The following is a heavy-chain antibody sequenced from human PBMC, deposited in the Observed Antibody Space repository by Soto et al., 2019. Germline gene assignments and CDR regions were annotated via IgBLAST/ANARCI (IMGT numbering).Heavy chain of an antibody. J-gene: IGHJ4*02. CDR2: INAGNGNT. CDR3: ARAFWMVRGPTGGSYYFDY. CDR1: GYTFTSYA. V-gene: IGHV1-3*01. Sequence: VASVKVSCKASGYTFTSYAMHWVRQAPGQRLEWMGWINAGNGNTKYSQKFQGRVTITRDTSASTAYMELSSLRSEDTAVYYCARAFWMVRGPTGGSYYFDYWGQGTLVTVSS. D-gene: IGHD3-10*01.